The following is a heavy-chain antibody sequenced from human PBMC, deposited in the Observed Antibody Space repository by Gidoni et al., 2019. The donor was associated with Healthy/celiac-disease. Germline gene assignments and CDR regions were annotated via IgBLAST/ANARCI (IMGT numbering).Heavy chain of an antibody. Sequence: VESGGGLVKPGGSLRLSCAASGFTFSNAWMSWVRQAPGKGLEWVGRIKSKTDGGTTDYAAPVKGRFTISRDDSKNTLYLQMNSLKTEDTAVYYCTTDGGAFDWLSLTQGLGWGQGTLVTVSS. CDR2: IKSKTDGGTT. D-gene: IGHD3-9*01. CDR1: GFTFSNAW. CDR3: TTDGGAFDWLSLTQGLG. V-gene: IGHV3-15*01. J-gene: IGHJ4*02.